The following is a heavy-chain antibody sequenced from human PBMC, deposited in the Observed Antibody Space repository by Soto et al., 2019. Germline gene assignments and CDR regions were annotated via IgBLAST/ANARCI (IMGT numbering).Heavy chain of an antibody. Sequence: GASVKVSCKASGYTFTSYGISWVRQAPGQGLEWMGWISAYNGNTNYAQKLQGRVTMTTDTSTSTAYMELRSLRSDDTAVYYCAREPHGYSGYDPRLVLSYWGQGTLVTVSS. D-gene: IGHD5-12*01. CDR1: GYTFTSYG. CDR2: ISAYNGNT. V-gene: IGHV1-18*01. J-gene: IGHJ4*02. CDR3: AREPHGYSGYDPRLVLSY.